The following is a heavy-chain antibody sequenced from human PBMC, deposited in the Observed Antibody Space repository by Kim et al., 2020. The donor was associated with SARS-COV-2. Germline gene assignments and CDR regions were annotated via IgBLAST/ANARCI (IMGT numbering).Heavy chain of an antibody. CDR2: IDWDDDK. CDR1: GFSLSTSGMC. Sequence: SGPTLVNPTQTLTLTCTFSGFSLSTSGMCVSWIRQPPGKALEWLARIDWDDDKYYSTSLKTRLTISKDTSKNQVVLTRTNMDPVDTATYYCARAIAALPAFDIWGQGKMVTVSS. V-gene: IGHV2-70*11. D-gene: IGHD6-13*01. J-gene: IGHJ3*02. CDR3: ARAIAALPAFDI.